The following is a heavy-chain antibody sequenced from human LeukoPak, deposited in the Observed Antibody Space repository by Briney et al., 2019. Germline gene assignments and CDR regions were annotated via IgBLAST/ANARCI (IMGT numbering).Heavy chain of an antibody. Sequence: PGGSLRLSCTASGFTFSDYYMSWIRQAPGKGLEWIGEISHSGSTNYNPSLKSRVTISVDKAENQFSLKMSSVTAADTAVYYCARVGIYYYGSGALDAFDIWGQGTMVTVSS. J-gene: IGHJ3*02. CDR1: GFTFSDYY. CDR2: ISHSGST. V-gene: IGHV4-34*01. CDR3: ARVGIYYYGSGALDAFDI. D-gene: IGHD3-10*01.